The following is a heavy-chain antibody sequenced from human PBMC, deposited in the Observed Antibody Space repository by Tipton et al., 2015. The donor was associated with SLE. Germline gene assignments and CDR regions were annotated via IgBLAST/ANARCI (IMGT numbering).Heavy chain of an antibody. Sequence: TLSLTCAVSGYSIASGHYWGWIRQSPGKGLEWIGSFFHTESIHYNPSLKSRVTMSVDTSKNHFFLRVNSVTAADTAVYYCASLIENPGYATGAFNTWGQGTMVTVSS. CDR3: ASLIENPGYATGAFNT. V-gene: IGHV4-38-2*01. CDR2: FFHTESI. J-gene: IGHJ3*02. CDR1: GYSIASGHY. D-gene: IGHD5-12*01.